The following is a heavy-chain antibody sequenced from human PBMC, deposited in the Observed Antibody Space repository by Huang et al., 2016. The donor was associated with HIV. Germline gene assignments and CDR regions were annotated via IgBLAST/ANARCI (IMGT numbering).Heavy chain of an antibody. Sequence: EVQLVQSGAVVKKPGESLKISCKGSGYTFNGYWIGWVRQMPGKGLEWMVIIYPGDSYTTYSPPFQGQVTISADKSISTAYLQWSGRKASDTAMYYCARQGVGDFVVEPTGLGAFDIWGQGTMVTVSS. D-gene: IGHD2-2*01. CDR2: IYPGDSYT. J-gene: IGHJ3*02. V-gene: IGHV5-51*01. CDR1: GYTFNGYW. CDR3: ARQGVGDFVVEPTGLGAFDI.